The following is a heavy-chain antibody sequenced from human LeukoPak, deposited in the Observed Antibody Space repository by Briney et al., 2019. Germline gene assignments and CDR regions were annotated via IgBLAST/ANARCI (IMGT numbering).Heavy chain of an antibody. V-gene: IGHV4-4*07. J-gene: IGHJ6*03. CDR1: GGSISSYY. Sequence: SETLSLTCTVSGGSISSYYWSWIRQPAGKGLEWIGRIYTSGSTNYNPSLKSRVTMSVDASKNQFSLKLSSVTAADTAVYYCARGIVVVPAAIGYYYYYMDVWGKGTTVTVSS. D-gene: IGHD2-2*01. CDR3: ARGIVVVPAAIGYYYYYMDV. CDR2: IYTSGST.